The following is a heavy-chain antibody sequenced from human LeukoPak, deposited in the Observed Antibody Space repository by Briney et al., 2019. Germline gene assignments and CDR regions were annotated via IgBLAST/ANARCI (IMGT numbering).Heavy chain of an antibody. V-gene: IGHV4-59*12. CDR2: IYYTGST. D-gene: IGHD3-10*01. CDR3: ARAVRGANYYMDV. J-gene: IGHJ6*03. CDR1: GGSISTYY. Sequence: SETLSLTCTVSGGSISTYYWSWIRQPPGKGLEWIGYIYYTGSTSYNPSLKSRVTISVDTSKNQFSLKLSSVTAADTAVYYCARAVRGANYYMDVWGKGTTVTVSS.